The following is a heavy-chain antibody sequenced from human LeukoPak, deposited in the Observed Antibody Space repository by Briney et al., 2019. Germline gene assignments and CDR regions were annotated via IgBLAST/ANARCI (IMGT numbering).Heavy chain of an antibody. V-gene: IGHV2-5*01. CDR1: GFSLSTTGMG. CDR2: IFWNDDK. CDR3: AHRRNYDILTGSFDY. Sequence: SGPTLVKPTQTLTLTCTFSGFSLSTTGMGVGWIRQPPGKALEWLALIFWNDDKSYSPSLRSSPTITKDTSKKQVVLTMTNMDPVDTATYFCAHRRNYDILTGSFDYWGQGTLVTVSS. J-gene: IGHJ4*02. D-gene: IGHD3-9*01.